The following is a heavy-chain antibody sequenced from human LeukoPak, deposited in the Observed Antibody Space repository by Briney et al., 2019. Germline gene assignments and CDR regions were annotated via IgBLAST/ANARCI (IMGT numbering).Heavy chain of an antibody. V-gene: IGHV4-39*01. CDR2: IYYSGST. J-gene: IGHJ3*02. CDR1: GGSINSSYYY. CDR3: ARHYSSSWYRAFHI. Sequence: SETLSLTWTVSGGSINSSYYYWGWIRQPPGKGLEWIGSIYYSGSTYYNPSLKSRVTISVDTSNNQFSLKLTSVTAADTAVYYCARHYSSSWYRAFHIWGQGSMVTVSS. D-gene: IGHD6-13*01.